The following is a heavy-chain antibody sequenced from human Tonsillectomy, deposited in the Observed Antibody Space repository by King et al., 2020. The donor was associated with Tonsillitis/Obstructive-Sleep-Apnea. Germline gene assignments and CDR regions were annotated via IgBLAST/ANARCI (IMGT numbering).Heavy chain of an antibody. V-gene: IGHV3-53*01. J-gene: IGHJ3*02. CDR1: GFTVSSNY. CDR3: AREDFLDAFDI. Sequence: VQLVESGGGLIQPGGSLRLSCAASGFTVSSNYMSWVRQAPGKGLEWGAFVYSGGSTYYADSVKVRFTISRDNSKNTLYLQMNSLRAEDTAVYYCAREDFLDAFDIWGQGTMVTVSS. D-gene: IGHD2/OR15-2a*01. CDR2: VYSGGST.